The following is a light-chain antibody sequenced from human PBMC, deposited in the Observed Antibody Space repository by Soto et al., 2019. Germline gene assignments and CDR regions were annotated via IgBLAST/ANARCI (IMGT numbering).Light chain of an antibody. Sequence: DIQMTQSPSSLSASVGDRVTITCRASQSISSYLNWYQQKPGRAPELLIYAASSLQSGVPSRLSGSGSGTDFTLAISSLQPEDIATYYCQQSYSIPVTFGQGTKLEIK. V-gene: IGKV1-39*01. CDR1: QSISSY. CDR3: QQSYSIPVT. J-gene: IGKJ2*01. CDR2: AAS.